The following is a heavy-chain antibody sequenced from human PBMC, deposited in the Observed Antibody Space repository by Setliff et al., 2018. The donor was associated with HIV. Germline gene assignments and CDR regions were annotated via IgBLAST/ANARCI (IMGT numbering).Heavy chain of an antibody. CDR1: GGAFSSYA. CDR3: ARSPGDYLFDY. Sequence: SVKVSCKASGGAFSSYALSWVRQAPGQGLEWMGGIIPIFGTAIYAQKFQGRVTITTDESTSTAYMELSSLRSEDTAVYCCARSPGDYLFDYWGQGTLVTVS. CDR2: IIPIFGTA. J-gene: IGHJ4*02. D-gene: IGHD4-17*01. V-gene: IGHV1-69*05.